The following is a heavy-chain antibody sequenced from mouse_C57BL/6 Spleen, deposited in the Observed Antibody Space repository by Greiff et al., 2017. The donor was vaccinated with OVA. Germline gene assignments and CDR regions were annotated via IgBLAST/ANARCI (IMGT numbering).Heavy chain of an antibody. Sequence: QVQLQQPGAELVKPGASVKLSCKASGYTFTSYWMQWVKQRPGQGLEWIGEIDPSDSYTNYNQKFKGKATLTVDTSSSTAYMQRSSLTSEDSAVYYCARWYYGSSYGFAYWGQGTLVTVSA. V-gene: IGHV1-50*01. D-gene: IGHD1-1*01. J-gene: IGHJ3*01. CDR3: ARWYYGSSYGFAY. CDR1: GYTFTSYW. CDR2: IDPSDSYT.